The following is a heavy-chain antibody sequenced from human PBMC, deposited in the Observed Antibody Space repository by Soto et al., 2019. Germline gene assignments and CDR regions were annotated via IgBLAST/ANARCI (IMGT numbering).Heavy chain of an antibody. V-gene: IGHV3-23*01. CDR3: AKRHYYGSGSFALAT. J-gene: IGHJ4*03. CDR2: VSGDGYAS. Sequence: EVRLLESGGGLVQPGGSLRLSCAGSGFTFSSNAMSWVLQAPGKGLEWVSSVSGDGYASDYADSVKGRFTVSRHNSKNTLYLQMNSLRAEDTAVYYCAKRHYYGSGSFALATWGQGTLVTVSS. D-gene: IGHD3-10*01. CDR1: GFTFSSNA.